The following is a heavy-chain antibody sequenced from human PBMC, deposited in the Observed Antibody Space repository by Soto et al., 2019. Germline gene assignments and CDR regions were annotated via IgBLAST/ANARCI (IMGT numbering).Heavy chain of an antibody. CDR1: GFSLSTRGVG. CDR2: IYWDDDK. CDR3: AHKGGGDRILDY. V-gene: IGHV2-5*02. J-gene: IGHJ4*02. Sequence: QITLKESGPTLVKPTQTLTLTCTFSGFSLSTRGVGVGWIRQPPGKALEWLAIIYWDDDKRYSPSLKSRLTTPKDTSKNQVVLTMTNMDPVDTATYYRAHKGGGDRILDYWGQGTLVTVSS. D-gene: IGHD3-16*01.